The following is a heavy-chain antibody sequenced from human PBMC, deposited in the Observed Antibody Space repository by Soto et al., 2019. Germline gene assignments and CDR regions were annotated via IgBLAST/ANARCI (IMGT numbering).Heavy chain of an antibody. CDR2: ISWNSGSI. D-gene: IGHD3-16*02. Sequence: PWGSLRLSCAASGFTFDDYAMHWVRQAPGKGLEWVSGISWNSGSIGYADSVKGRFTISRDNAKNSLYLQMNSLRAEDTALYYCAKDMITFGGVISKPIDYWGQGTLVTVSS. CDR3: AKDMITFGGVISKPIDY. CDR1: GFTFDDYA. V-gene: IGHV3-9*01. J-gene: IGHJ4*02.